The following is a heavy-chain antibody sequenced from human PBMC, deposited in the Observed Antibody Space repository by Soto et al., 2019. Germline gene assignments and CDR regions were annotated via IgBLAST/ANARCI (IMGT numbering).Heavy chain of an antibody. D-gene: IGHD3-10*01. CDR3: AKSPLWFGEEEENWFDP. CDR1: GFTFSSYA. CDR2: ISGSGGST. Sequence: PGGSLRLSCAASGFTFSSYAMSWVRQAPGKGLEWVSAISGSGGSTYYADSVKGRFTISRDNSKNTLYLQMNSLRAEDTAVYYCAKSPLWFGEEEENWFDPWGQGTLVTVSS. V-gene: IGHV3-23*01. J-gene: IGHJ5*02.